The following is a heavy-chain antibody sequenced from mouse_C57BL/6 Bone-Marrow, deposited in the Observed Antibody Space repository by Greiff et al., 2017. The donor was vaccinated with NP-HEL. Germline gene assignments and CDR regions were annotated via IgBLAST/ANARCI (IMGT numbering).Heavy chain of an antibody. D-gene: IGHD2-2*01. CDR3: TRWLPWYFDV. CDR1: GYTFTDYE. V-gene: IGHV1-15*01. J-gene: IGHJ1*03. Sequence: QVQLQQSGAELVRPGASVTLSCKASGYTFTDYEMHWVKQTPVHGLEWIGAIDPATGGTAYNQKFKGKAILTADKSSSTAYMELRSLTSEDSAVYYCTRWLPWYFDVWGTGTTVTVSS. CDR2: IDPATGGT.